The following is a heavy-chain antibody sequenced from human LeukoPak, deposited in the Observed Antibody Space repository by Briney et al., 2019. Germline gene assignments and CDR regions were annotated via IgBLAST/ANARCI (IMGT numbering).Heavy chain of an antibody. CDR3: VKAAPGKYNWNYLDY. V-gene: IGHV3-64D*09. Sequence: PGGSLRLSCSASGFTFSSYAMHWVRQAPGKGLDYVSAINSNGDSTYYADSVKGRFTISRDNSKNTLYLQMSSLRADDTAVYYCVKAAPGKYNWNYLDYWGQGTLVTVSS. J-gene: IGHJ4*02. D-gene: IGHD1-20*01. CDR1: GFTFSSYA. CDR2: INSNGDST.